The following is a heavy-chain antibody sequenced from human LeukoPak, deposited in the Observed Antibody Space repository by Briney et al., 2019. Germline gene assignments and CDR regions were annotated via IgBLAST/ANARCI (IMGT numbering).Heavy chain of an antibody. CDR1: GFTFSTYW. V-gene: IGHV3-74*01. J-gene: IGHJ4*02. CDR2: INSDGSST. CDR3: ARDQYDTWSRRGNFDS. Sequence: RGSLRLSCAASGFTFSTYWMHWVRHAPGKGLACVSRINSDGSSTSYADSVKGRFTISRDNAKNTLYLQMNSLRAEDTAVFYCARDQYDTWSRRGNFDSWGQGTLVIVSS. D-gene: IGHD3-3*01.